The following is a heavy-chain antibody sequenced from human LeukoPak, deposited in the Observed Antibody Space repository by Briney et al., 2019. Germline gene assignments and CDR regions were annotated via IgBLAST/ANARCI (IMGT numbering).Heavy chain of an antibody. CDR1: GYTFTSYD. Sequence: ASVKVSCKASGYTFTSYDINWVRQATGQGLEWMGWMNPNSGNTGYAQKFQGRVTMTRNTSISTAYMELSSLRSEDTAVYYCARGPRYSYGAGYYYYMDVWGKGITVTVSS. D-gene: IGHD5-18*01. J-gene: IGHJ6*03. V-gene: IGHV1-8*01. CDR3: ARGPRYSYGAGYYYYMDV. CDR2: MNPNSGNT.